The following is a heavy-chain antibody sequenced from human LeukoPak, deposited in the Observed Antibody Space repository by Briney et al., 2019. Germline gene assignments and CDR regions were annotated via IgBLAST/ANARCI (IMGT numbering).Heavy chain of an antibody. CDR1: GGSISSYY. Sequence: PSETLSLTCTVSGGSISSYYWSWIRQPAGKGLEWIGRIYTSGSTNYNPSLKSRVTMSVDTSKNQFSLKLSSVTAADTAVYYCARDQVGCSSTSCYSWFDPWGQGTLVTVSS. D-gene: IGHD2-2*01. V-gene: IGHV4-4*07. CDR2: IYTSGST. J-gene: IGHJ5*02. CDR3: ARDQVGCSSTSCYSWFDP.